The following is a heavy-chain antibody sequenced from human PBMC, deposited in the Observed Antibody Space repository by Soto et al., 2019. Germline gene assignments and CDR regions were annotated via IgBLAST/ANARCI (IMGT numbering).Heavy chain of an antibody. D-gene: IGHD1-1*01. CDR2: ISAHNGNT. Sequence: QVHLVQSGAEVKKPGASVKVSCKGSGYGFTTYGITWVRQAPGQGLEWMAWISAHNGNTNYAQKLQGRVTVTRDTSTSTAYMELRSLRSDDTAVYYCARVRYGDYLGQGALVTVSS. CDR1: GYGFTTYG. V-gene: IGHV1-18*01. CDR3: ARVRYGDY. J-gene: IGHJ4*02.